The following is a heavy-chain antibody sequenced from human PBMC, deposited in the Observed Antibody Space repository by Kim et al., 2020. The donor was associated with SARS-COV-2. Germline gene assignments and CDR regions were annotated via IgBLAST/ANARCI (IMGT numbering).Heavy chain of an antibody. D-gene: IGHD6-19*01. V-gene: IGHV3-23*01. CDR3: AKRSDSSGWFQARISGGSEYFQH. CDR1: GFTFSSYA. Sequence: GGSLRLSCAASGFTFSSYAMSWVRQAPGKGLEWVSAISGSGGSTYYADSVKGRFTISRDNSKNTLYLQMNSLRAEDTAVYYCAKRSDSSGWFQARISGGSEYFQHWGQGTLVTVSS. CDR2: ISGSGGST. J-gene: IGHJ1*01.